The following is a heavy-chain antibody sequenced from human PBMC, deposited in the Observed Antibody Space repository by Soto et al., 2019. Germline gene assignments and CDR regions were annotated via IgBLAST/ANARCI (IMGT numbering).Heavy chain of an antibody. CDR1: GGSLSYYY. Sequence: SETLSLTCAVSGGSLSYYYWPWIRQSPGKGLEWIGEIHPSGSTYYNPSLRSRVTISVDTSKNQFSLKLTSLTAADTAIYYCERARDGYKLGNVWGHGTTVTVSS. J-gene: IGHJ6*02. V-gene: IGHV4-34*01. CDR3: ERARDGYKLGNV. CDR2: IHPSGST. D-gene: IGHD1-1*01.